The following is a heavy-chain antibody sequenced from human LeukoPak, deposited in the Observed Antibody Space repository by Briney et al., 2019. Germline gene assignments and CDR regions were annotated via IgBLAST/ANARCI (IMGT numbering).Heavy chain of an antibody. D-gene: IGHD2-15*01. Sequence: SETLSLTCTVSDGSISSYYWSWIRQPPGKGLEWIGYIYNSGSTNYNPSLKSRVTISVDTSKKQFSLKLSSVTAADTAVYYCARVVVVAATGNWFDPWGQGTLVTVSS. CDR1: DGSISSYY. CDR3: ARVVVVAATGNWFDP. CDR2: IYNSGST. J-gene: IGHJ5*02. V-gene: IGHV4-59*12.